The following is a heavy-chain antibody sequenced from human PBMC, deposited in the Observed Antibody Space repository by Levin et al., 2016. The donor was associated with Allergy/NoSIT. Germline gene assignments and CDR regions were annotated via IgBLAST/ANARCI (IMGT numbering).Heavy chain of an antibody. Sequence: ASVKVSCKASGYTFTGYYMHWVRQAPGQGLEWMGWINPNSGGTNYAQKLQGRVTMTTDTSTNTVYMELRSLRSDDTAVYYCARAECSSTSCYGGYGLDVVGPRDHGHRLL. J-gene: IGHJ6*02. V-gene: IGHV1-2*02. CDR2: INPNSGGT. CDR1: GYTFTGYY. CDR3: ARAECSSTSCYGGYGLDV. D-gene: IGHD2-2*01.